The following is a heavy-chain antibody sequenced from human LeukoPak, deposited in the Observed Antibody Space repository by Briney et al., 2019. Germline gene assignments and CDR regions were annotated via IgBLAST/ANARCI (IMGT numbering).Heavy chain of an antibody. CDR1: GFTFSSYW. CDR3: ARGGTDDDFDI. V-gene: IGHV3-74*01. J-gene: IGHJ3*02. Sequence: GGSLRLSCAASGFTFSSYWMHWLRQAPGNGLVWVSRINGDGSSTTYADSGKGRFTISRDNAKNTLYMQMNSLRAEDTAVYYCARGGTDDDFDIWGQGTMVTVSS. CDR2: INGDGSST. D-gene: IGHD1-26*01.